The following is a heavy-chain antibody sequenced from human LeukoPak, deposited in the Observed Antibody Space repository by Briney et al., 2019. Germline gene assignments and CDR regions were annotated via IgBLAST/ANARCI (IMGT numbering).Heavy chain of an antibody. CDR2: ISSSSSYI. V-gene: IGHV3-21*01. CDR1: GFTFSSYS. J-gene: IGHJ4*02. D-gene: IGHD3-22*01. CDR3: ARDYYDSSGIYYFDY. Sequence: GGSLRLSCAASGFTFSSYSMNWVRQAPGKGLEWGSSISSSSSYIYYADSVKGRFTISRDNAKNSLYLQMNSLRAEDTAVYYCARDYYDSSGIYYFDYWGQGTLVTVSS.